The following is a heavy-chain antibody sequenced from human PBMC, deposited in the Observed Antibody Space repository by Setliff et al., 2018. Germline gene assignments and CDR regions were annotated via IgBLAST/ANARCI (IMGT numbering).Heavy chain of an antibody. Sequence: GSLRLSCEASGFSFREYYMSWIRQAPGKGLEWVSYISVSGTYIDYADSVKGRFTISRDNAKNTLYLQISRLGVEDTAVYYCARDKDKDFDFWGQGTLVTVSS. J-gene: IGHJ4*02. CDR1: GFSFREYY. CDR2: ISVSGTYI. CDR3: ARDKDKDFDF. V-gene: IGHV3-11*05.